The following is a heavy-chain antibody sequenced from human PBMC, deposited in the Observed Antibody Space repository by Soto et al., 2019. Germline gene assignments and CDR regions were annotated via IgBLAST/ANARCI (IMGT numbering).Heavy chain of an antibody. CDR1: GGSISSYY. V-gene: IGHV4-59*01. CDR3: ASGRGHS. CDR2: IFYSGNT. D-gene: IGHD3-10*01. Sequence: PSETLSLTCTVSGGSISSYYWNWIRQPPGKGLEWIGYIFYSGNTYYNPSLESRVTISIDTSKNQFPLKLNSVTAADTAVYYCASGRGHSWGQGTLVTVSS. J-gene: IGHJ4*02.